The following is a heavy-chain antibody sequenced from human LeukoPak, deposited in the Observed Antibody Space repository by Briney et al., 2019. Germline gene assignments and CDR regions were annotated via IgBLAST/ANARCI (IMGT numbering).Heavy chain of an antibody. V-gene: IGHV3-21*01. J-gene: IGHJ3*01. Sequence: GGSLRLSCAASGFTFSTFSMNWVRQTPGKGLEWVSAISGSGSDIYYADSVKGRFTISRDNPKRSLYLQMNSLRAEDMAVYYCARRTFPNDAFDVWGQGTVVTVSS. CDR3: ARRTFPNDAFDV. CDR1: GFTFSTFS. D-gene: IGHD1-7*01. CDR2: ISGSGSDI.